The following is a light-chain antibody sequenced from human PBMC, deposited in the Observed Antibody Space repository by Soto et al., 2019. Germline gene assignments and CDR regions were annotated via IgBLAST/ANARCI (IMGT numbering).Light chain of an antibody. CDR2: GAS. CDR3: QHYNNRPPWT. CDR1: QSVSSN. Sequence: EIMMTQSPATLSVSPGERATLSCRVSQSVSSNLAWYQQKPGQPPRLLIYGASTRATGIPARFSGSGSGTEFTLTISSLQSEDFAVYYCQHYNNRPPWTFGQGTKVDIK. V-gene: IGKV3-15*01. J-gene: IGKJ1*01.